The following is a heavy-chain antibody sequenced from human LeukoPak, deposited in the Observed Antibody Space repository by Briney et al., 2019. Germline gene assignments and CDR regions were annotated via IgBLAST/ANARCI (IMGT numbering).Heavy chain of an antibody. D-gene: IGHD3-22*01. CDR3: ARPSDSSGFFDY. J-gene: IGHJ4*02. V-gene: IGHV5-51*01. Sequence: KAGESLKISCKASGYSFTSYWIVWVRQMPGKGLEWMGIIYPGDSDTRYSPSFQGQVTISADKSISTAYLQWSSLKASDTAMYYCARPSDSSGFFDYWGQGTLVTVSS. CDR2: IYPGDSDT. CDR1: GYSFTSYW.